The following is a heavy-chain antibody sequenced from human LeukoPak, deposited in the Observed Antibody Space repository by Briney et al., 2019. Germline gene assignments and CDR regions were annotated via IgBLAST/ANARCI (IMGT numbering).Heavy chain of an antibody. Sequence: SETLSLTCTVSGGSISSYYWGWIRQPPGKGLEWIGYIYYSGSTSYNPSLKSRVTMSVDTSKNQFSLKLSSVTAADTAVYYCARFTYDDYSNSYYIDYWGQGTLVTVSS. V-gene: IGHV4-59*08. CDR1: GGSISSYY. CDR2: IYYSGST. CDR3: ARFTYDDYSNSYYIDY. D-gene: IGHD4-11*01. J-gene: IGHJ4*02.